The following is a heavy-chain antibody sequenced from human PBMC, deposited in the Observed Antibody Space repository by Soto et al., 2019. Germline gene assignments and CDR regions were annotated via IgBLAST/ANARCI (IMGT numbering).Heavy chain of an antibody. CDR1: GGTFSSYA. D-gene: IGHD5-18*01. CDR3: ARAETDMVKAFDY. V-gene: IGHV1-69*13. Sequence: SGKVCFKASGGTFSSYAVSLVRQAPGQGLEWMGGIIPIFGTANYAQKFHGRVTITADESTSTAYMELSSLRSEDTAVYYCARAETDMVKAFDYWGQGTMVTVSS. CDR2: IIPIFGTA. J-gene: IGHJ4*02.